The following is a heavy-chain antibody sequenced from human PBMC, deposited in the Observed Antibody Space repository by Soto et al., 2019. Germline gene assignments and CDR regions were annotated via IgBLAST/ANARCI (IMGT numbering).Heavy chain of an antibody. CDR1: GFTFSNAW. Sequence: GGSLRLSCAASGFTFSNAWMSWVRQAPGKGLEWVGRIKSKTDGGTTDYAAPVKGRFTISRDDSKNTLYLQMNSLKTEDTAVYYCTTETSYYDSSGYYYYYYGMDVWGQGTTVTVS. CDR3: TTETSYYDSSGYYYYYYGMDV. J-gene: IGHJ6*02. V-gene: IGHV3-15*01. D-gene: IGHD3-22*01. CDR2: IKSKTDGGTT.